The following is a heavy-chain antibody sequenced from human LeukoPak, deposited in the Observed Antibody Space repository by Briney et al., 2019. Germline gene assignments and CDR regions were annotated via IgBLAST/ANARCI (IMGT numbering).Heavy chain of an antibody. CDR2: IKQDGSEK. CDR3: ASRYCTGVNCFAASYMCMDV. CDR1: GLTFSRYW. J-gene: IGHJ6*03. D-gene: IGHD2-8*02. Sequence: GGSLRLSCAASGLTFSRYWMTWFRQAPGKGLEWVANIKQDGSEKYYVDSVKGRFTISRDNADRSLYLQMTSLRVEDTAVYFCASRYCTGVNCFAASYMCMDVWGKGTTVTVSS. V-gene: IGHV3-7*01.